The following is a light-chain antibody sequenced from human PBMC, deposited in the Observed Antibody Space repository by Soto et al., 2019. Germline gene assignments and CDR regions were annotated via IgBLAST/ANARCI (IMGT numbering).Light chain of an antibody. J-gene: IGKJ4*01. CDR3: QQYDNLPLA. V-gene: IGKV1-33*01. Sequence: DIQMTQSPSSLSASVGDRATITCQASQDISFFLNWYQQKPGNAPKVLIYDASKLATGVPSRFSGSGSGTDFTFTINSLQPEDSATYYCQQYDNLPLAFGGGTKVDIK. CDR1: QDISFF. CDR2: DAS.